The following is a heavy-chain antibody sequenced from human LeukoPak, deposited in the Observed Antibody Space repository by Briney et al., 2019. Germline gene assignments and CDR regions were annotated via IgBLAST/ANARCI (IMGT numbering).Heavy chain of an antibody. Sequence: PGGSLRLSCAASGFSLSTYGVSWVRQPPGKGLEWVSGIAGTGGSTYYADSVKGRFTASRDTSKNTLYLQMNSLRAEDTAIYYCAKDHGTAVAGFYYWGQGTLVTVSS. CDR2: IAGTGGST. D-gene: IGHD6-19*01. CDR3: AKDHGTAVAGFYY. J-gene: IGHJ4*02. CDR1: GFSLSTYG. V-gene: IGHV3-23*01.